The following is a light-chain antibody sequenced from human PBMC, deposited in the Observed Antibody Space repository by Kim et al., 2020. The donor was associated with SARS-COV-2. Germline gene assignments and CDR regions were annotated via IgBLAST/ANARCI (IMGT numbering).Light chain of an antibody. Sequence: EIVLTQSPDTLSLSPGERATLSCRASQSVTSNYLAWYRQKPGQAPRLLIYGASSRATGIPDRFSASGSGTDFTLTIRRLEPEDFAVYYCQQYSTSLYTFGQGTKLEI. J-gene: IGKJ2*01. CDR2: GAS. CDR1: QSVTSNY. CDR3: QQYSTSLYT. V-gene: IGKV3-20*01.